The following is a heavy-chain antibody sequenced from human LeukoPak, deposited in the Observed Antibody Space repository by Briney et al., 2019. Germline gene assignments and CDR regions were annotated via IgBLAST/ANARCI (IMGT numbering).Heavy chain of an antibody. CDR1: GGTFSSYA. V-gene: IGHV1-69*06. CDR2: IIPIFGTA. J-gene: IGHJ6*04. D-gene: IGHD3-9*01. CDR3: ARAKDYDILTGREVDGMDV. Sequence: SVEVSCKASGGTFSSYAISWVRQAPGQGLEWMGGIIPIFGTANYAQKFQGRVTITADKSTSTAYMELSSLRSEDTAVYYCARAKDYDILTGREVDGMDVWGKGTTVTVSS.